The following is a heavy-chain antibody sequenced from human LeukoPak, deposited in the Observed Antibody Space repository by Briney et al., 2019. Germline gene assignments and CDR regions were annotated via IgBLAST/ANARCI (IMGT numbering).Heavy chain of an antibody. CDR2: INPNSGGT. CDR3: ARDRTMVRGSPPDY. Sequence: GASVKVSCKASGYTFTGYYMHWVRQAPGQGLEWMGWINPNSGGTNYAQKFQGRVTMTRDTSISTAYMELSRLRSDDTAVYYCARDRTMVRGSPPDYWGQGTLVTVSS. V-gene: IGHV1-2*02. J-gene: IGHJ4*02. CDR1: GYTFTGYY. D-gene: IGHD3-10*01.